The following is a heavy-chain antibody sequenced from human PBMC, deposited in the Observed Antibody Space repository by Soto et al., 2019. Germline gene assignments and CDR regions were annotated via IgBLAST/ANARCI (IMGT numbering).Heavy chain of an antibody. CDR3: ASNSGSYYYFDY. Sequence: GGSLRLSCAASGFTFSSYEMNWVRQAPGKGLEWVSYISSSGSTIYYADSVKGRFTISRYNAKNSLYLQMNSLRAEDTAVYYCASNSGSYYYFDYWGQGTLVTVSS. V-gene: IGHV3-48*03. CDR2: ISSSGSTI. J-gene: IGHJ4*02. D-gene: IGHD1-26*01. CDR1: GFTFSSYE.